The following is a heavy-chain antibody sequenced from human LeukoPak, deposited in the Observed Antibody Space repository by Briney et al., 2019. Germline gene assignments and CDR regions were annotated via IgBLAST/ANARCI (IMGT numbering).Heavy chain of an antibody. CDR1: GFTFSSYG. Sequence: AGSLRLSCAASGFTFSSYGMHWVRQAPGKGLEWVAVIWYDGSNKYYADSVKGRFTISRDNSKNTLYLHMNSLRAEDTAVYYCARIGYSGYEIDYWGQGTLVTVSS. CDR2: IWYDGSNK. J-gene: IGHJ4*02. D-gene: IGHD5-12*01. V-gene: IGHV3-33*01. CDR3: ARIGYSGYEIDY.